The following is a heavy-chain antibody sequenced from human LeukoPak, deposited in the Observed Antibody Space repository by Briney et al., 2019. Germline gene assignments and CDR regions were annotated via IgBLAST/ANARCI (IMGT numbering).Heavy chain of an antibody. J-gene: IGHJ4*02. CDR1: GFTFSSYA. D-gene: IGHD3-22*01. CDR2: IYSGDST. V-gene: IGHV3-66*01. Sequence: GGSLRLSCAASGFTFSSYAMSWVRQAPGKGLEWVSIIYSGDSTYYADSVKGRFTISRDNSKNTLYLQMNSLRAEDTAVYYCARDQYHDSSGFAYWGQGTLVTVSS. CDR3: ARDQYHDSSGFAY.